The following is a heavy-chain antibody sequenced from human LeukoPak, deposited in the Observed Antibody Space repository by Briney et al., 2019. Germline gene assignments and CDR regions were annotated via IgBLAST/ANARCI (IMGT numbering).Heavy chain of an antibody. CDR2: INSDGSST. V-gene: IGHV3-74*01. CDR1: GFTFSSYW. CDR3: ARGLGFWSGYYNAFDI. D-gene: IGHD3-3*01. J-gene: IGHJ3*02. Sequence: PGGSLRLSCAASGFTFSSYWMHWVRQAPGKGLVWVSRINSDGSSTTYADSVKGRFTISRDNAKNTLYLQMNSLRAEDTAVYYCARGLGFWSGYYNAFDIWGQGTTVTVSS.